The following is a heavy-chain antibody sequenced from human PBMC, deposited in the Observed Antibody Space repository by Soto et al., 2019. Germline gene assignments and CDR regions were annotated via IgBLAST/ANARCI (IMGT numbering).Heavy chain of an antibody. CDR3: ARQRTTLVTQAHFEH. CDR1: GESISSSSYY. Sequence: SETLSLTCIVSGESISSSSYYLGWIRQPPGKGFEWVGSIYYSWRTYYNPYFKSRVTISIDTSKNQFSLKLTSVTATDTAVYYCARQRTTLVTQAHFEHWAQGAIVTLSS. CDR2: IYYSWRT. J-gene: IGHJ4*02. V-gene: IGHV4-39*01. D-gene: IGHD2-21*02.